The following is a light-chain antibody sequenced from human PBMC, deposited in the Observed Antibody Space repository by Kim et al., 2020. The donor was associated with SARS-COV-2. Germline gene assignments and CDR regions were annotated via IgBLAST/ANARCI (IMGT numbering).Light chain of an antibody. V-gene: IGKV1-17*01. CDR3: LQHNTYPIT. CDR2: GAS. CDR1: QDIRND. Sequence: TSGGYRVTITCRASQDIRNDLGWYQQNPGGAPKRLIYGASSLQSGVPSRFSGSGSGTEFTLTISSLQPEDFATYFSLQHNTYPITFGQGTRLKIK. J-gene: IGKJ5*01.